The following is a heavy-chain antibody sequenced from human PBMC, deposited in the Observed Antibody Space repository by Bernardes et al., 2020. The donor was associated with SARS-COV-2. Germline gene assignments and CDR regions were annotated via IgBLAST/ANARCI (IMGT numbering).Heavy chain of an antibody. CDR2: ISWDGVST. Sequence: GGSLRLSCAASGFIFDDYTMHWVRQAPGKGLEWVSLISWDGVSTSSADSVKGRFTISRDNSKNSLYLQMNSLRTEDTALYYCAKDMHGGDAPFDCWGQGTLVTVSS. D-gene: IGHD2-21*02. J-gene: IGHJ4*02. V-gene: IGHV3-43*01. CDR1: GFIFDDYT. CDR3: AKDMHGGDAPFDC.